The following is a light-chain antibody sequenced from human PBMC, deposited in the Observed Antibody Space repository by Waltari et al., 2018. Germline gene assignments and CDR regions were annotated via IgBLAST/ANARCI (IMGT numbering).Light chain of an antibody. Sequence: EIVLTQSPGTLSLSPGERATLSCRASQTVRTTYLAWYQQKPGQAPTLLIDGASSRATGIPDRFSGSGSGTDFSLTISSLEPEDFAVYYCQQYDISPLTCGGGTKVEIK. CDR3: QQYDISPLT. CDR2: GAS. V-gene: IGKV3-20*01. J-gene: IGKJ4*01. CDR1: QTVRTTY.